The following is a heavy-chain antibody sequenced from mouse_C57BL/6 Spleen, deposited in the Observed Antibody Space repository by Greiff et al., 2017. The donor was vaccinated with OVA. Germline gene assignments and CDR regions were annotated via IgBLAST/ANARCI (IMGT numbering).Heavy chain of an antibody. J-gene: IGHJ3*01. Sequence: QVQLQQPGAELVRPGSSVKLSCKASGYTFTSYWMDWVKQRPGQGLEWIGNIYPSDSETHYNQKLKVKSTVTIDKSSNTTYLQLSRLTSEDSAIYYCARGRTGTWLAYWGQGTLVTVSA. D-gene: IGHD4-1*01. CDR2: IYPSDSET. V-gene: IGHV1-61*01. CDR3: ARGRTGTWLAY. CDR1: GYTFTSYW.